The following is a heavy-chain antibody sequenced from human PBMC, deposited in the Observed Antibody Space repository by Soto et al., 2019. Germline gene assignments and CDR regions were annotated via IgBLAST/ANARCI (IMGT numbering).Heavy chain of an antibody. Sequence: GASVKFSCKASGYTFTSYDINWVRQATGQGLEWMGWMNPNSGNTGYAQKFQGRVTMTRNTSISTAYMELSSLRSEDTAVYYCARGSDDDFWSGYRNWFDPWGQGTLVTVS. D-gene: IGHD3-3*01. CDR1: GYTFTSYD. CDR3: ARGSDDDFWSGYRNWFDP. CDR2: MNPNSGNT. V-gene: IGHV1-8*01. J-gene: IGHJ5*02.